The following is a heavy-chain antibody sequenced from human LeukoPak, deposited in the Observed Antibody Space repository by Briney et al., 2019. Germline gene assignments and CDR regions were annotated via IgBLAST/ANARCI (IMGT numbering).Heavy chain of an antibody. J-gene: IGHJ6*03. V-gene: IGHV3-23*01. Sequence: GVSLRLSCAASGFTFNIYGMSWVRQAPGKGLEWVSTISGSAFSTYYADSVKGRFTISRDNSKNTLSLQMNSLRAEDTAVYYCARHGSFTMVRGRLRYYYMDVWGKGTTVTISS. CDR3: ARHGSFTMVRGRLRYYYMDV. CDR1: GFTFNIYG. D-gene: IGHD3-10*01. CDR2: ISGSAFST.